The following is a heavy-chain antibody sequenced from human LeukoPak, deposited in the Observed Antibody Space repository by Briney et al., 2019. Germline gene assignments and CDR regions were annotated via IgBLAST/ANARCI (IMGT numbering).Heavy chain of an antibody. CDR1: GYTFTDYA. CDR3: ARGRRGIAARPLDYYYYMDV. Sequence: GASVKVSCKASGYTFTDYAMNWVRQAPGQGLEWMGWMNPNSGNTGYAQKFQGRVTITRNTSISTAYMELSSLRSEDTAVYYCARGRRGIAARPLDYYYYMDVWGKGTTVTVSS. CDR2: MNPNSGNT. J-gene: IGHJ6*03. V-gene: IGHV1-8*03. D-gene: IGHD6-6*01.